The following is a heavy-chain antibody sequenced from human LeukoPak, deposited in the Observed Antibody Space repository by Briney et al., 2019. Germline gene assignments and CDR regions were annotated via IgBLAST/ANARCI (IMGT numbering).Heavy chain of an antibody. CDR1: GFTFNTYN. Sequence: GGSLRLSCAGSGFTFNTYNMNWVRQAPGKGLEWVSSSSSSSSYIYHADSVKGRFTISRDNAKNSLYLQMNSLRAEDTAVYYCARLYDGSAYHADHFDYWGQGTLVIVSS. J-gene: IGHJ4*02. CDR3: ARLYDGSAYHADHFDY. CDR2: SSSSSSYI. V-gene: IGHV3-21*01. D-gene: IGHD3-22*01.